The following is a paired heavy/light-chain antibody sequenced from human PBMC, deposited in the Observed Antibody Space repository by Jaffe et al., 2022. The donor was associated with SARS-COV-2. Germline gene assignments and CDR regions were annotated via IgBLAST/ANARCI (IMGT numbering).Heavy chain of an antibody. J-gene: IGHJ3*02. CDR1: GFSLSNARMG. Sequence: QVTLKESGPVLVKPTETLTLTCTVSGFSLSNARMGVSWIRQPPGKALEWLAHIFSNDEKSYSTSLKSRLTISKDTSKNQVVLTMTNMDPVDTATYYCARIEEGITFGGVDDAFDIWGQGTVVTVSS. CDR2: IFSNDEK. CDR3: ARIEEGITFGGVDDAFDI. D-gene: IGHD3-16*01. V-gene: IGHV2-26*01.
Light chain of an antibody. CDR2: KAS. J-gene: IGKJ2*01. CDR1: QSINRW. V-gene: IGKV1-5*03. CDR3: QQYYSYQYT. Sequence: DIQMTQSPSTLSASVGDRVTITCRASQSINRWLAWYQQKAGKAPKLLIYKASSLESGVPSRFSGGGSGTEFTLTISSLQPDDFATYYCQQYYSYQYTFGQGTKLEIK.